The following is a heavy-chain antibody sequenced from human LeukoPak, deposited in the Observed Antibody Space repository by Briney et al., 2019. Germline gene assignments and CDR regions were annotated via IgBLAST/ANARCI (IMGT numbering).Heavy chain of an antibody. CDR2: INSDDSRT. D-gene: IGHD3-22*01. CDR1: GFTFSALW. J-gene: IGHJ4*02. CDR3: ARGLVHDTSGYYSDY. V-gene: IGHV3-74*01. Sequence: PGGSLRLSCAASGFTFSALWMHWVRQAPGKGLVWVSRINSDDSRTTYADSVKGRFTISRDNAKNTLYLQTNSLRAEDTAVYYCARGLVHDTSGYYSDYWGQGTLVTVSS.